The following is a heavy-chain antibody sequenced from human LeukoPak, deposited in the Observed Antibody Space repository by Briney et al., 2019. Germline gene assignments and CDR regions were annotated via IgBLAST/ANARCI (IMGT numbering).Heavy chain of an antibody. D-gene: IGHD2-2*01. J-gene: IGHJ4*02. CDR2: INPSGGST. CDR1: GYTFTSYY. CDR3: ARAPPPGYCSSTSCSYYFDY. V-gene: IGHV1-46*01. Sequence: GASVKVSCKASGYTFTSYYMHWVRQAPGQGLEWMGIINPSGGSTSYAQKFQGRVTITTDESTSTAYMELSSLRSEDTAVYYCARAPPPGYCSSTSCSYYFDYWGQGTLVTVSS.